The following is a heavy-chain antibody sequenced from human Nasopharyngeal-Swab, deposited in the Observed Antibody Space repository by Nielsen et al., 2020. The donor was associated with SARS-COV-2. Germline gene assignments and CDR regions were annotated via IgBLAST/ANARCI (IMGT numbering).Heavy chain of an antibody. J-gene: IGHJ6*02. CDR2: IKQGGSEK. CDR1: GGTFSSYA. CDR3: VRERESSYGMDV. Sequence: SCKASGGTFSSYAMHWVRQAPGKGLEWVANIKQGGSEKHYVDSVKGRFTISRDDAKNSQSLQMNSLRVEDTAVYYCVRERESSYGMDVWGQGTTVTVSS. V-gene: IGHV3-7*01. D-gene: IGHD6-6*01.